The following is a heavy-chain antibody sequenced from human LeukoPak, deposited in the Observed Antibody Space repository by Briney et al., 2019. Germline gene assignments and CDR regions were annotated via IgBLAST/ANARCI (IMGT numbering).Heavy chain of an antibody. V-gene: IGHV4-30-2*01. Sequence: PSQTLSLTCTVSGVSISSGGYYWSWIRQPPGKGLEWIGYIYHSGSTYYNPSLKSRVTISVDTSKDQFSLRLSSVTAADTAVYYCARRSSGRPVDYWGQGTLVTVSS. D-gene: IGHD3-3*01. CDR1: GVSISSGGYY. CDR2: IYHSGST. CDR3: ARRSSGRPVDY. J-gene: IGHJ4*02.